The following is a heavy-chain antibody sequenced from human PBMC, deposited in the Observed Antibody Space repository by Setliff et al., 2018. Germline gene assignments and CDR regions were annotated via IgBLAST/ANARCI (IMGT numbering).Heavy chain of an antibody. D-gene: IGHD3-22*01. CDR2: ISSSSSYI. CDR1: AFTFRSYS. CDR3: ARGSSGYYYVGYYFDY. Sequence: KPGGSLRLSCAASAFTFRSYSMNWVRQAQGKGLEWVSSISSSSSYIYYADSVKGRFTISRDNAKNSLYLQINSLSAEDTAVYYCARGSSGYYYVGYYFDYWGQGTLVTVSS. V-gene: IGHV3-21*01. J-gene: IGHJ4*02.